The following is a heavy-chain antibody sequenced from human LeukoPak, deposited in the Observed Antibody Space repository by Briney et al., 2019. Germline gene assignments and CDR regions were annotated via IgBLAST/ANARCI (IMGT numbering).Heavy chain of an antibody. CDR3: ARYCSSTSCYTGVDY. CDR2: IYYRGST. V-gene: IGHV4-39*01. J-gene: IGHJ4*02. CDR1: GGSISSSSYY. D-gene: IGHD2-2*02. Sequence: SETLSLTCTVSGGSISSSSYYWGWIRQPPGKGLEWIGSIYYRGSTYYNPSLKSRVTISVDTSKNQFSLKLSSVTAADTAVYYCARYCSSTSCYTGVDYWGQGTLVTVSS.